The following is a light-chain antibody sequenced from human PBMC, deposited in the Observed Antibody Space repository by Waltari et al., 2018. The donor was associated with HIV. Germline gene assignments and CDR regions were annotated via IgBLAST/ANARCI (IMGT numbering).Light chain of an antibody. J-gene: IGLJ2*01. V-gene: IGLV3-10*01. CDR2: EDS. CDR1: PLPKKY. Sequence: SYELTQPPSVSASPGQTARIPCSGDPLPKKYAYWYQQKSGQDPGQVIYEDSKRPSGIPESFSDCRSGTMATLTISGARVENEADYYCYSTDISGNQGVVDGGTKLTVL. CDR3: YSTDISGNQGV.